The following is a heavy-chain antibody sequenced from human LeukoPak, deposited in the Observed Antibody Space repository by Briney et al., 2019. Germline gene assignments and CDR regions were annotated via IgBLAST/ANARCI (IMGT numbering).Heavy chain of an antibody. D-gene: IGHD3-3*01. CDR3: ARGLVLEWLFPPISGHWFDP. CDR2: IYYSGST. V-gene: IGHV4-31*03. Sequence: PSQTLSLTCTVSGGSISSGGYYWSWIRQHPGKGLEWIGYIYYSGSTYYNPSLKSRVTISVDTSKNQFSLKLSSVTAADTAVYYCARGLVLEWLFPPISGHWFDPWGQGTLVTVSS. J-gene: IGHJ5*02. CDR1: GGSISSGGYY.